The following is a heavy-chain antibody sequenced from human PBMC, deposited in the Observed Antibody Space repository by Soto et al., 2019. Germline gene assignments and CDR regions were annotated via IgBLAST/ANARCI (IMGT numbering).Heavy chain of an antibody. CDR3: AKLTAA. CDR2: ITSSGGGT. CDR1: GFTFSAYV. J-gene: IGHJ4*02. Sequence: GSLRLSCAASGFTFSAYVMSWVRQATGKGLEWVSSITSSGGGTYYAAAVKGRFTVSRDNSKNTLYLQMNSLRDEDTAVYYCAKLTAAWGQGTLVTVSS. D-gene: IGHD6-13*01. V-gene: IGHV3-23*01.